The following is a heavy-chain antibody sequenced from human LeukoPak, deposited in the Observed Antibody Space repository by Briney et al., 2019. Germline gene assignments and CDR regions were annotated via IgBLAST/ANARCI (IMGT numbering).Heavy chain of an antibody. CDR2: ISYTGST. V-gene: IGHV4-59*08. CDR1: GXSISTYY. Sequence: KPSETLSLTFTVSGXSISTYYWNWLRQPPGKGLEWIWYISYTGSTNYSPSLKSRVTMSVGTSKNQFSPKLSSVTAADTAVYYCARLRELAALHDALDIWGQGTMVTVCS. D-gene: IGHD5-24*01. J-gene: IGHJ3*02. CDR3: ARLRELAALHDALDI.